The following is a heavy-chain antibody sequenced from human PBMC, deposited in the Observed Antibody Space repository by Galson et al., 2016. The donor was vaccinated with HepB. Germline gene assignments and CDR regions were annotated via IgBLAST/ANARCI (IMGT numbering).Heavy chain of an antibody. CDR1: GFTFSYYA. CDR3: AKGGEWLLYFDY. V-gene: IGHV3-23*01. D-gene: IGHD3-3*01. Sequence: SLRLSCAASGFTFSYYAMNWVRQAPGKGLEWASAISGSGGSTYYADSVKGRFTISRDNSKNTLYLQMNSLRAEDTAVYYCAKGGEWLLYFDYWGQGTLVTVSS. CDR2: ISGSGGST. J-gene: IGHJ4*02.